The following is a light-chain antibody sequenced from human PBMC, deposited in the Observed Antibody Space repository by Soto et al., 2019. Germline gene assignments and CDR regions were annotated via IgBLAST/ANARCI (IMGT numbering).Light chain of an antibody. Sequence: EIVLTQSPGTLSLSPGERATLSCRASQSVSSSYLAWYQQKPGQAPRLLIYVASSRATGIPDRFSCSGCGTDFALTLSRLEPEDFAVYYCQQYGCSPPLFTFGHGTKVDIK. CDR1: QSVSSSY. CDR3: QQYGCSPPLFT. J-gene: IGKJ3*01. CDR2: VAS. V-gene: IGKV3-20*01.